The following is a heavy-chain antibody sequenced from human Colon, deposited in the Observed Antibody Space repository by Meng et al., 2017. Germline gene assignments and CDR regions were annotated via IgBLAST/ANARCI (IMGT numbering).Heavy chain of an antibody. CDR1: GGSFSGFY. CDR2: IDHFGIS. CDR3: ATGLRHGDWFDP. Sequence: QAQIQPGGAGLLEPSETLSLTCAVSGGSFSGFYWSWIRQPPGKGLEWIGEIDHFGISNYNSSLKGRLTMSVDTSKKQISLTLTSVTAADTAVYYCATGLRHGDWFDPWGPGTLVTVSS. J-gene: IGHJ5*02. V-gene: IGHV4-34*02. D-gene: IGHD4-17*01.